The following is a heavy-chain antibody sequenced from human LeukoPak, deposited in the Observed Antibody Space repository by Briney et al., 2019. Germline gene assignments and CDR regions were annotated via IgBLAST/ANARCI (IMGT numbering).Heavy chain of an antibody. V-gene: IGHV4-59*12. Sequence: SETLSLTCTVSGGSISSYYWSWIRQPPGKGLEWIGYIYYSGSTNYNPSLKSRVTISVDTSKNQFSLKLSSVTAADTAVYYCASLMTILGYWGQGTLVTVSS. CDR1: GGSISSYY. CDR2: IYYSGST. D-gene: IGHD2-21*01. CDR3: ASLMTILGY. J-gene: IGHJ4*02.